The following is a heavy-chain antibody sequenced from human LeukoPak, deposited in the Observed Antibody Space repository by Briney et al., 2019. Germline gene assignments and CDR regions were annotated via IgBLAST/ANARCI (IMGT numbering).Heavy chain of an antibody. CDR1: GGSIRSYY. D-gene: IGHD1-26*01. V-gene: IGHV4-4*07. CDR3: ARQGYTASYYFLGF. CDR2: IYTTGTT. J-gene: IGHJ4*02. Sequence: SETLSLTCDVSGGSIRSYYWGWVRQPAGKGLEWIGRIYTTGTTNFNPSLKSRLTMSVDTSKNQFSLKLTSVTAADTAVYFCARQGYTASYYFLGFWSQGTLVTVSS.